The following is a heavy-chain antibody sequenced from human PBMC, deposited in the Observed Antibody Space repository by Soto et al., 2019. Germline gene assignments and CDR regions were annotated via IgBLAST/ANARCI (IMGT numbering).Heavy chain of an antibody. CDR1: GFTFSDYG. CDR2: ISYDGSND. V-gene: IGHV3-30*18. J-gene: IGHJ4*02. Sequence: QVQLVESGGGVVQPGRSLRLSCAASGFTFSDYGMHWVRQAPGKGLEWVAVISYDGSNDFYADSVKGRFTVSRDNSKNTLYLQMNSLRGEDTAVYYWAKDLGSSWDFEYWGQGTLVTVSS. CDR3: AKDLGSSWDFEY. D-gene: IGHD6-13*01.